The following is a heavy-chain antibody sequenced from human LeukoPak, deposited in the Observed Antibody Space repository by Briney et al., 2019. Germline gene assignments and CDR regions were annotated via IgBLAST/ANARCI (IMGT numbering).Heavy chain of an antibody. CDR3: ASPTYCSSTSCLYYYGMDV. CDR1: GYTFTSYY. V-gene: IGHV1-46*01. Sequence: ASVKVSCKASGYTFTSYYMHWVRQAPGQGLEWMGIINPSGGSTSYAQKFQGRVTMTRDTSTSTVYMELSSLRSEDTAAYYCASPTYCSSTSCLYYYGMDVWGQGTTVTVSS. CDR2: INPSGGST. D-gene: IGHD2-2*01. J-gene: IGHJ6*02.